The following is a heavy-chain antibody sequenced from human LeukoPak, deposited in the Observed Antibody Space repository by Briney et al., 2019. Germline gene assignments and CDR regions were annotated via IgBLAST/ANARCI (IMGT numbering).Heavy chain of an antibody. Sequence: GGSLRLSCAASGFTFNNYALSWVRQAPGKGLEWVSTISGSGDNTYYADSVKGRFTISRDNSKNTLYLQMNSLRAEDTAVYYCANDFDYWGQGTLVTVSS. V-gene: IGHV3-23*01. CDR3: ANDFDY. J-gene: IGHJ4*02. CDR1: GFTFNNYA. CDR2: ISGSGDNT.